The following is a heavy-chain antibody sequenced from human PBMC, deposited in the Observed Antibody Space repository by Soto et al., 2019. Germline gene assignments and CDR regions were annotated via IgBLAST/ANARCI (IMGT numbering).Heavy chain of an antibody. V-gene: IGHV3-48*02. CDR2: ISSSSSVR. CDR1: GFILSDCA. CDR3: ARDLSWGSNWYYYMDV. J-gene: IGHJ6*03. Sequence: EVQLVDSGGGLVQPGGSLRLSCATSGFILSDCAMNWVRQAPGKGLEWVSYISSSSSVRDYADSVKGRFTVSRDNARNSLYLQMNSLRDEDTAVYYCARDLSWGSNWYYYMDVWGKGTTVTVSS. D-gene: IGHD7-27*01.